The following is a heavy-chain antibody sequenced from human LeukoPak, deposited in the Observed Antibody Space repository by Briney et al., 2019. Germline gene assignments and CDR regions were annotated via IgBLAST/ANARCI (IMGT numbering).Heavy chain of an antibody. CDR1: GGTFSSYA. Sequence: SVKVSCNASGGTFSSYAITWVRQSPGQGLEWMGGIIPIFGTAKYAQKFQGRVTITTDESTSTAYMELSSLRSEDTAVYYCASSCGGDCYSPTYYYYYYMDVWGKGTTVTVSS. J-gene: IGHJ6*03. CDR3: ASSCGGDCYSPTYYYYYYMDV. CDR2: IIPIFGTA. V-gene: IGHV1-69*05. D-gene: IGHD2-21*02.